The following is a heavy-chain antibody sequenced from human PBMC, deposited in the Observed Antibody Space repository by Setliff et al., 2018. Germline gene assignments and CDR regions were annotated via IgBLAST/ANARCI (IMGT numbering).Heavy chain of an antibody. CDR3: ARASSGWCSAYYYYMDV. CDR2: INRRGST. Sequence: PSETLSLTCTVSGGSVNSGYDNWNWLRQPAGKGLEWIGHINRRGSTNFSPSLKSRVTISLDTSKNQFSLNLTSVTAADTAVYYCARASSGWCSAYYYYMDVWGKGTTVTVSS. J-gene: IGHJ6*03. D-gene: IGHD6-19*01. V-gene: IGHV4-61*09. CDR1: GGSVNSGYDN.